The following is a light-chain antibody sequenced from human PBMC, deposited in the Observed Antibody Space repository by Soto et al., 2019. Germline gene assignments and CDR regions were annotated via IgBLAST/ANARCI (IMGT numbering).Light chain of an antibody. J-gene: IGKJ1*01. CDR3: QQYNSWPPVT. CDR2: GAS. Sequence: EIVLTQSPGTLSLSPGERATLSCRASQSVSSSYLAWYQQNPGQAPRLLIYGASTRATGIPARSSGSGSGTEFTLTISSLQSEDFAVYYCQQYNSWPPVTFGQGTKVDIK. V-gene: IGKV3-15*01. CDR1: QSVSSSY.